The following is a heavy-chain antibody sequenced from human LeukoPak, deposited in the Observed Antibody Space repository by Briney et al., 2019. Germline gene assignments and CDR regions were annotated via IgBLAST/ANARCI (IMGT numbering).Heavy chain of an antibody. CDR1: GGTFSSYA. CDR3: ARAIVVVPAAQRYYYYYMDV. J-gene: IGHJ6*03. D-gene: IGHD2-2*01. Sequence: SVKVSCKASGGTFSSYAISWVRQAPGQGLEWMGGIIPIFGTANYAQKFQGRVTITTDESTSTAYMELSSLRSEDTAVYYCARAIVVVPAAQRYYYYYMDVWGKGTTVTVSS. V-gene: IGHV1-69*05. CDR2: IIPIFGTA.